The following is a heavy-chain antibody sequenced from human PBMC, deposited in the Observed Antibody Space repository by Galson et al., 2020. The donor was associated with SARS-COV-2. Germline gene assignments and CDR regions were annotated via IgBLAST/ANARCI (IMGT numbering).Heavy chain of an antibody. CDR3: AAVRSGSYFGHYGMDV. V-gene: IGHV1-58*02. CDR2: IVVGSGNT. Sequence: SVKVSCKASGFTFTSSAMQWVRQARGQRLEWIGWIVVGSGNTNYAQKFQERVTITRDMSTSTAYMELSSLRSEDTAVYYCAAVRSGSYFGHYGMDVWGQGTTVTVSS. CDR1: GFTFTSSA. J-gene: IGHJ6*02. D-gene: IGHD1-26*01.